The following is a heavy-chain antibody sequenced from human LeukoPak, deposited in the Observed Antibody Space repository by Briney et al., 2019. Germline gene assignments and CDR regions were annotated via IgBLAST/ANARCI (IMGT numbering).Heavy chain of an antibody. D-gene: IGHD6-19*01. J-gene: IGHJ5*02. CDR3: ARGIAVAGYNWFDP. Sequence: ASVKVSCKASGGTFSSYAISWVRQAPGQGLEWMGGIIPIFGTANYAQKFQGRVTITADESTSTVYMELSSLRSEDTAVYYCARGIAVAGYNWFDPWGQGTLVTVSS. CDR1: GGTFSSYA. CDR2: IIPIFGTA. V-gene: IGHV1-69*13.